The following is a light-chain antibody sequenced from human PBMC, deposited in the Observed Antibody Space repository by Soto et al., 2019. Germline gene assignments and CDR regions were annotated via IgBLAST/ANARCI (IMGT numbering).Light chain of an antibody. CDR1: QDISNY. CDR2: DAS. V-gene: IGKV1-39*01. CDR3: QQSYSTTWT. J-gene: IGKJ1*01. Sequence: DIQMPQSPSSLSASVGDRVTITCQASQDISNYLNWYQQKPGKAPKLLIYDASNLETGVPSRFSGSGSGTDFTLTISSLQPEDFATYSCQQSYSTTWTFGQGTKVDIK.